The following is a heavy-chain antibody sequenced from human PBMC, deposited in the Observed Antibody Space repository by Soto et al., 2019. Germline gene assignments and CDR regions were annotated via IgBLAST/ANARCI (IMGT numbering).Heavy chain of an antibody. CDR2: IYYSGRT. D-gene: IGHD6-6*01. CDR1: GGPITSGSYY. V-gene: IGHV4-39*01. Sequence: PSETLSLTCTVSGGPITSGSYYWGWIRQPPGKGLEWIGSIYYSGRTCYKPSLRSRVTISIDTSRNQFSLKVNPVTAADTAVYYCARQASEGYSSSPFRFWGQGTLVTVSS. J-gene: IGHJ1*01. CDR3: ARQASEGYSSSPFRF.